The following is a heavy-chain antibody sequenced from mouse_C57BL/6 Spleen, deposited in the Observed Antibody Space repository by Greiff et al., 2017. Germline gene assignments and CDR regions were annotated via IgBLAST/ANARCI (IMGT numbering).Heavy chain of an antibody. D-gene: IGHD1-1*02. V-gene: IGHV1-15*01. J-gene: IGHJ4*01. CDR2: IDPETGGT. Sequence: QVQLKESGAELVRPGASVTLSCKASGYTFTDYEMHWVKQTPVHGLEWIGAIDPETGGTAYNQKFKGKAILTADKSSSTAYMELRSLTSEDSAVYYCTRYGYHAMDYWGQGTSVTVSS. CDR1: GYTFTDYE. CDR3: TRYGYHAMDY.